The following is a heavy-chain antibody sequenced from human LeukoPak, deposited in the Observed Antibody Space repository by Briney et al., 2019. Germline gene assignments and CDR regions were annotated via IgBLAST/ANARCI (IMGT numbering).Heavy chain of an antibody. D-gene: IGHD3-10*01. CDR1: GFTFSDYY. V-gene: IGHV3-11*04. J-gene: IGHJ4*02. CDR2: ISSSGSTI. CDR3: ARDSGRITMVRGGNDY. Sequence: GGSLRLSCAASGFTFSDYYMSWIRQAPGKGLEWVSYISSSGSTIYYADSVKGRFTISRDNAKNSLYLQMNSLRAEDTAVYYCARDSGRITMVRGGNDYWGQGTLVTVSS.